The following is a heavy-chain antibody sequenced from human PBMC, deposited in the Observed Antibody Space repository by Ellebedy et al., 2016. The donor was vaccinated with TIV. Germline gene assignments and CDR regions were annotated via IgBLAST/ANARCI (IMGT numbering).Heavy chain of an antibody. CDR3: ASREMATIDYYFDY. V-gene: IGHV3-11*01. Sequence: PGGSLRLSCAASGFSFSDYYMSWIRQAPGKGLEWVSYISNSGSTIYYADSVKGRFTISRDNAKNSLYLQMNSLRAEDTAVYSCASREMATIDYYFDYWGQGTLVTVSS. CDR1: GFSFSDYY. J-gene: IGHJ4*02. D-gene: IGHD5-24*01. CDR2: ISNSGSTI.